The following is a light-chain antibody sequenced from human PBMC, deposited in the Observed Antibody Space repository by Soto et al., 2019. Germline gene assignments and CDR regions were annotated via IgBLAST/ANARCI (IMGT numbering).Light chain of an antibody. CDR2: LGS. CDR1: QSLLHSNGYNY. CDR3: MQALQTHT. J-gene: IGKJ3*01. Sequence: DTVMTQSPLSLPVTPGEPASISCRSSQSLLHSNGYNYLDWYLQKPGQSPQLLIYLGSNRASGVPDRFRGSGSGTDFTLKISRVEAEDVGVYYCMQALQTHTFGPGTKVDIK. V-gene: IGKV2-28*01.